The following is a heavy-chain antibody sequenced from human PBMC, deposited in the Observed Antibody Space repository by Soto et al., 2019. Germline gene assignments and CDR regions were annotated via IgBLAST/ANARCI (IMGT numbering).Heavy chain of an antibody. D-gene: IGHD4-4*01. CDR3: AKDRMTTVTTPDY. V-gene: IGHV3-9*01. J-gene: IGHJ4*02. CDR1: GFTFDDYA. CDR2: ISWNSGSI. Sequence: EVQLVESGGGLVQPGRSLRLSCAASGFTFDDYAMHWVRQAPGKGLEWVSGISWNSGSIGYADSVKGRFTISRDNAKNSLYLQMNSLRAEDTAVYYCAKDRMTTVTTPDYWGQGTLVTVSS.